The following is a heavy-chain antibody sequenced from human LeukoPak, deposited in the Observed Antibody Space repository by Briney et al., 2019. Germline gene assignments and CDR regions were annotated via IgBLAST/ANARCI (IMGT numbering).Heavy chain of an antibody. V-gene: IGHV3-30-3*01. D-gene: IGHD6-19*01. Sequence: GGSLRLSCAASGFPFNLYAMHWVRRAPGKGLEWVAVTSFTGSGAFYADSVKGRFTISRDNAKKSLDLQMHSLRAEDTAVYYCARERAVAGNDWYFDLWGRGTLITVSS. CDR1: GFPFNLYA. CDR2: TSFTGSGA. J-gene: IGHJ2*01. CDR3: ARERAVAGNDWYFDL.